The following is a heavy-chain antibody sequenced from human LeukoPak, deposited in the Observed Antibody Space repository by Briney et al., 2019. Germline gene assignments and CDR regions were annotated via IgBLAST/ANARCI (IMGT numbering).Heavy chain of an antibody. V-gene: IGHV3-48*04. CDR2: ISSTSTTI. J-gene: IGHJ4*02. D-gene: IGHD1-14*01. CDR3: ARVASITDIAHFDY. CDR1: GFTFSTSS. Sequence: GGSLRLSCAASGFTFSTSSMNWVRQAPGRGLEWVSYISSTSTTIYYADSVKGRFTISRDNAKNSLYLQMNSLRAEDTAVYYCARVASITDIAHFDYWGQGTLVTVSS.